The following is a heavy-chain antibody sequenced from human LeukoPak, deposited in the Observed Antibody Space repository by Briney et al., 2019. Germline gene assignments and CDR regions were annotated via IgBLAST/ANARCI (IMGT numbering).Heavy chain of an antibody. J-gene: IGHJ6*02. V-gene: IGHV4-59*01. CDR2: IYYSGST. Sequence: PSETLSLTCTVSGGSISSYYWSWIRQPPGKGLEWIGYIYYSGSTNYNPSLKSRVTISVDTSKNQFSLKLSSVTAADTAVYYCARDRLGDYYYYYGMDVWGQGTTVTVSS. D-gene: IGHD3-16*01. CDR3: ARDRLGDYYYYYGMDV. CDR1: GGSISSYY.